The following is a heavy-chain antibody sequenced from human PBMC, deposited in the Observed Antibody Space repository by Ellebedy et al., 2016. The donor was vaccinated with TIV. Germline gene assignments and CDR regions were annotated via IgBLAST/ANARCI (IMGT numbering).Heavy chain of an antibody. D-gene: IGHD7-27*01. CDR3: AKYTGISTKTFDY. V-gene: IGHV3-23*01. CDR2: IGGGGDSP. Sequence: GGSLRLSCAASGFTFDDYAMTWVRQAPGKGLEWVSVIGGGGDSPDYADFVKGRFTISRDNSKNILYLQMNSLRAEDTAVYYCAKYTGISTKTFDYWGQGTLVTVSS. J-gene: IGHJ4*02. CDR1: GFTFDDYA.